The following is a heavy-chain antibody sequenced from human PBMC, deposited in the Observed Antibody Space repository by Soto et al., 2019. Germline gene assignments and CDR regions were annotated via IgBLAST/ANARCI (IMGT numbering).Heavy chain of an antibody. J-gene: IGHJ6*02. D-gene: IGHD2-15*01. Sequence: QVQLVQSGPEVKKPGASVKVSCKASGYTFTCYYMHWLRQAPGHGPAWMGWINPNSGGTNYAQKFQGRVTMTRDTSIRTAYMVLSRMRADYTAVSYCGMGVVVAASRGRLDFWGQGTTVTVSS. CDR3: GMGVVVAASRGRLDF. V-gene: IGHV1-2*02. CDR1: GYTFTCYY. CDR2: INPNSGGT.